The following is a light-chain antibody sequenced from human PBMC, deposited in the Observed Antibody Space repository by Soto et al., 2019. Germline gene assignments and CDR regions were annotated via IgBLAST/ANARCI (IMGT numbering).Light chain of an antibody. Sequence: EIVITQSPATLYVSPGERATLSCRASQSVSSYLAWYQQKPGQAPRLLIYGASTRANGIPARFSGSGSGTELTLTISSPQSEDFAVYACQQYNNWPTGTFGQGTKVDIK. CDR2: GAS. CDR3: QQYNNWPTGT. J-gene: IGKJ1*01. V-gene: IGKV3-15*01. CDR1: QSVSSY.